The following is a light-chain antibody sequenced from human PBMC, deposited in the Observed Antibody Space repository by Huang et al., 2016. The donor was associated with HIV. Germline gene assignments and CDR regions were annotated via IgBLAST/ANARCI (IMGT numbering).Light chain of an antibody. CDR3: QQRSNWPLIT. CDR1: QSVRSF. J-gene: IGKJ5*01. Sequence: EIVLTQSPATLSLSPGERATLSCRASQSVRSFLAWYQQMPGQAPRLLIYDASHRATGIPASFSGSGSGTDFTLTISSLEPEDFAIYYCQQRSNWPLITFGQGTRLEIK. CDR2: DAS. V-gene: IGKV3-11*01.